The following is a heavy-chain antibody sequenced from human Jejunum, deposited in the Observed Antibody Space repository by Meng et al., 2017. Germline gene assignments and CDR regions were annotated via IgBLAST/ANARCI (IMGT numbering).Heavy chain of an antibody. V-gene: IGHV1-18*01. J-gene: IGHJ4*02. D-gene: IGHD2-8*01. CDR2: IRVYNRNT. Sequence: QVQLVQSESEVKKPGASVRVSCKTSGYSFNSYDINWVRQAPGQGLEWMGWIRVYNRNTKHSETFQDRLPMTVDTDTATAYMDLQSMRYDDTAIYFCARNSGMRRLRAFDFWGQGTLVTVSS. CDR3: ARNSGMRRLRAFDF. CDR1: GYSFNSYD.